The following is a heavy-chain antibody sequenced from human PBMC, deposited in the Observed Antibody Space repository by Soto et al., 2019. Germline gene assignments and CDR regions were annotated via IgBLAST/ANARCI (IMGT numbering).Heavy chain of an antibody. D-gene: IGHD3-22*01. V-gene: IGHV4-59*01. CDR2: IYYSGST. J-gene: IGHJ5*02. CDR3: ARVRVKEHYYDSSGYYYVLGWFDP. Sequence: PSETLSLTCTVSGGSISSYYWSWIRQPPGKGLEWIGYIYYSGSTNYNPSLKSRVTISVDTSKNQFSLKLSSVTAADTAVYYCARVRVKEHYYDSSGYYYVLGWFDPWGQGTLVTVSS. CDR1: GGSISSYY.